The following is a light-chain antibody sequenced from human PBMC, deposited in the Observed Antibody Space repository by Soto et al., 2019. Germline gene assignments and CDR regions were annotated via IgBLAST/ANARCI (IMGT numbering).Light chain of an antibody. V-gene: IGLV2-14*03. J-gene: IGLJ1*01. Sequence: QSALTQPASVSGSPGQSITISCTGTSSDVGGYNYVSWYQQPPGKAPKVVIYDVSYRPSGVSNRFSGSKSGNTASLTISGLQAEDEADYYCGSYTSSTSYVFGTGTKLTVL. CDR1: SSDVGGYNY. CDR3: GSYTSSTSYV. CDR2: DVS.